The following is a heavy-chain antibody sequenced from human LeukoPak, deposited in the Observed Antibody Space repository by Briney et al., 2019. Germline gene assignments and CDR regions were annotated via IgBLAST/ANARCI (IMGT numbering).Heavy chain of an antibody. CDR1: GGTFSSYA. Sequence: SVKVPCKASGGTFSSYAISWVRQAPGQGLEWMGRIIPILGIANYAQKFQGRVTITADKSTSTAYMELSSLRSEDTAVYYCARGHVGSGPLYFGYWGQGTLVTVSS. V-gene: IGHV1-69*04. CDR2: IIPILGIA. J-gene: IGHJ4*02. D-gene: IGHD3-10*01. CDR3: ARGHVGSGPLYFGY.